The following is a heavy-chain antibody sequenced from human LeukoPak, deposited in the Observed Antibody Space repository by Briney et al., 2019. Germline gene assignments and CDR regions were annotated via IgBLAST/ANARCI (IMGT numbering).Heavy chain of an antibody. CDR1: DDSISSGAYY. CDR2: ISHSGST. D-gene: IGHD2-15*01. V-gene: IGHV4-30-2*01. CDR3: ANADRYCSGGSCHFPDAFDF. Sequence: PSQTLSLTCTVSDDSISSGAYYWTWIRQPPGKGLEWIGYISHSGSTYYNPSLKSRVTISVDMSKNQFSLKLSSVTAADTAKYYCANADRYCSGGSCHFPDAFDFGGKGTVVPVSS. J-gene: IGHJ3*01.